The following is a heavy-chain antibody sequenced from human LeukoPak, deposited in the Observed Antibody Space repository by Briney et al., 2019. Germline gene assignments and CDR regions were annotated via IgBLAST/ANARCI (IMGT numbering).Heavy chain of an antibody. D-gene: IGHD3-3*01. J-gene: IGHJ4*02. CDR3: AGGDPFGVIRY. CDR2: IYYSGST. CDR1: GGSISSYY. V-gene: IGHV4-59*01. Sequence: SETLSLTCTVSGGSISSYYWSWIRQPPGKGLEWIGYIYYSGSTNYNPSLKSRVTISVDTSKNQFSLKLSSVTAADTAVYYCAGGDPFGVIRYWGKGPLVTVPS.